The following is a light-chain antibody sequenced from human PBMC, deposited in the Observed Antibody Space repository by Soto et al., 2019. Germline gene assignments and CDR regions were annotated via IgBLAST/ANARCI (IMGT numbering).Light chain of an antibody. CDR2: EVT. J-gene: IGLJ2*01. V-gene: IGLV2-8*01. Sequence: QSALTQPPSASGSPGQSVTISCNGTSSDVGGYNFVSWYHQHPGKAPKLMIYEVTKRPSGVPDRFSGSKSGNTASLTVSGLQAEDEADYYCSSYTGSNNVVFGGGTKLTVL. CDR1: SSDVGGYNF. CDR3: SSYTGSNNVV.